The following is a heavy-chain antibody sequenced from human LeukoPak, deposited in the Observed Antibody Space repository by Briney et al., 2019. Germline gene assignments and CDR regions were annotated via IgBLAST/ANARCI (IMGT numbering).Heavy chain of an antibody. CDR1: GYTFTGYY. CDR3: ARVVVAANEWYNWFDP. D-gene: IGHD2-15*01. Sequence: ASVKVSCKASGYTFTGYYIHWVRQAPGQGLEWMGGLIPIFGTANYAQKFQGRVTITADESTSTAYMELSSLRSEDTAVYYCARVVVAANEWYNWFDPWGQGTLVTVSS. J-gene: IGHJ5*02. CDR2: LIPIFGTA. V-gene: IGHV1-69*13.